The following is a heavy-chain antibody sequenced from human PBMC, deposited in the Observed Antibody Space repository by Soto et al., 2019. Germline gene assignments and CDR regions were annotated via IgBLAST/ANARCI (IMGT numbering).Heavy chain of an antibody. V-gene: IGHV1-69*13. CDR3: ARYSNWFDP. J-gene: IGHJ5*02. Sequence: SVKVSCKASGYTFTNYGISWVRQAPGQGLEWMGGIIPIYGNANYAQKFQGRVTMTADESTSTAYMELSSLRSEDTAVYYCARYSNWFDPWGQGTLVTVSS. CDR2: IIPIYGNA. CDR1: GYTFTNYG. D-gene: IGHD1-26*01.